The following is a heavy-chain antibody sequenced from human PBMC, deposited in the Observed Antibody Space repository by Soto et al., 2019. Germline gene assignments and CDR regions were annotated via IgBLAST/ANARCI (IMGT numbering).Heavy chain of an antibody. J-gene: IGHJ4*02. CDR3: AKDLDGEYYYDSSGYRWDY. CDR2: ISGSGGST. D-gene: IGHD3-22*01. V-gene: IGHV3-23*01. Sequence: GGSLRLSCAASGFTFSSYAMSWVRQAPGKGLEWVSAISGSGGSTYYADSVKGRFTISRDNSKNTLYLQMNSLRAEDTAVYYCAKDLDGEYYYDSSGYRWDYWGQGT. CDR1: GFTFSSYA.